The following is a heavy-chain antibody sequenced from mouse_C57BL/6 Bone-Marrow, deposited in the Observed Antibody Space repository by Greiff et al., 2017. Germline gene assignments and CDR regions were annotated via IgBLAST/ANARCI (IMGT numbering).Heavy chain of an antibody. Sequence: VQLQQPGAELVKPGASVKLSCKASGYTFTSYWMHWVKQRPGQGLEWIGMIHPNSGSTNYNEKFKSKATLTVDTSSSPAYMQLSSLTSEDSAVYYGAREGDGYSDAMDCWGQGTSVTVSS. J-gene: IGHJ4*01. CDR2: IHPNSGST. CDR3: AREGDGYSDAMDC. D-gene: IGHD2-3*01. CDR1: GYTFTSYW. V-gene: IGHV1-64*01.